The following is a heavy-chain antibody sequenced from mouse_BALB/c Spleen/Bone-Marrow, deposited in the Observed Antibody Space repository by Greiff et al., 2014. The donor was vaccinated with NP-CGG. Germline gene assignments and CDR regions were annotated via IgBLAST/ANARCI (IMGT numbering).Heavy chain of an antibody. D-gene: IGHD4-1*02. CDR2: INPSNGGT. CDR1: GYTFTNYY. Sequence: VQLQQSGAELVKPGASVKLSCKASGYTFTNYYMYWVKQRPGQGLEWIGEINPSNGGTNFNEKFKSTATLTVDKSSSTVYMQLSSLTSEDSAVYYCTQLGRVAYWGQGTLVTVSA. CDR3: TQLGRVAY. V-gene: IGHV1S81*02. J-gene: IGHJ3*01.